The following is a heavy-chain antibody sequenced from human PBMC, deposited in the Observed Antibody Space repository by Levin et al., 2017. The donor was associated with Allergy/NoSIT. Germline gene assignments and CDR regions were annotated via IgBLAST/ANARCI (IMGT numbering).Heavy chain of an antibody. CDR1: GDSIGSRSYY. Sequence: SETLSLTCTVSGDSIGSRSYYWGWIRQPPGKGLEWIGSIYYSGSTYYNPSLKSRVTISVDTSKNQFSLKLSSVTAADTAVYYCVRRFGASSNRDFDYWAQGTLVTVSS. D-gene: IGHD1-14*01. CDR2: IYYSGST. V-gene: IGHV4-39*01. CDR3: VRRFGASSNRDFDY. J-gene: IGHJ4*02.